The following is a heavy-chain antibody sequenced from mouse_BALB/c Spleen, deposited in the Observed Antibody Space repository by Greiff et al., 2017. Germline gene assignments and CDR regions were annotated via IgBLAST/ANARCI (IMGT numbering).Heavy chain of an antibody. D-gene: IGHD1-1*01. CDR2: IRNKANGYTT. CDR1: GFTFTDYY. CDR3: ARFMNTARYCDV. V-gene: IGHV7-3*02. Sequence: DVHLVESGGGLVQPGGSLRLSCATSGFTFTDYYMSWVRQPPGKALEWLGFIRNKANGYTTEYSASVKGRFTISRDNSQSILYLQMNTLRAEDSATYFCARFMNTARYCDVGGGGTTVSVSS. J-gene: IGHJ1*01.